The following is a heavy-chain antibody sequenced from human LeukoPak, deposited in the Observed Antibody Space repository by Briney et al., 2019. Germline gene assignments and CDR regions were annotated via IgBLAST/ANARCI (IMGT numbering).Heavy chain of an antibody. CDR1: GYTFTGYY. V-gene: IGHV1-2*02. CDR3: AREALYGSGSYMSY. Sequence: SVKVSCKASGYTFTGYYLHWVRQAPGQGLEYMGCINPNNGGTNYAQKFQGRVTMTRDTSISTAYMELTRLRSDDTAMYYCAREALYGSGSYMSYWGQGTLVTVSS. D-gene: IGHD3-10*01. CDR2: INPNNGGT. J-gene: IGHJ4*02.